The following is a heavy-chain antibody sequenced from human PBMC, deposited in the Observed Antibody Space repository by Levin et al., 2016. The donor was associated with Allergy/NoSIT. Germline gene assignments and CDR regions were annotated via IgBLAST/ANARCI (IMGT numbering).Heavy chain of an antibody. D-gene: IGHD3-10*01. CDR2: ISYDGSNK. Sequence: WIRQPPGKGLEWVAVISYDGSNKYYADSVKGRFTISRDNSKNTLYLQMNSLRAEDTAVYYCAKEEGFGELLYYYYYYGMDVWGQGTTVTVSS. CDR3: AKEEGFGELLYYYYYYGMDV. J-gene: IGHJ6*02. V-gene: IGHV3-30*18.